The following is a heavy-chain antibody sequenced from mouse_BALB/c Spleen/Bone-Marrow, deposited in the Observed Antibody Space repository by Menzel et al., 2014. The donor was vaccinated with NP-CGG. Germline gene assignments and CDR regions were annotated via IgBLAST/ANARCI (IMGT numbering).Heavy chain of an antibody. D-gene: IGHD1-2*01. V-gene: IGHV4-1*02. CDR3: ARGHYYGYEAN. Sequence: EVQLQQSGGGLVRPGGSLKLSCAASGFDFSRYWMSWVRQAPGKGLEWIGEINPDSSTINYTPSLKDKFIISRDNAKKTLYLQMSKVRSEDTALYYCARGHYYGYEANWGQGTLVTVPA. CDR1: GFDFSRYW. J-gene: IGHJ3*01. CDR2: INPDSSTI.